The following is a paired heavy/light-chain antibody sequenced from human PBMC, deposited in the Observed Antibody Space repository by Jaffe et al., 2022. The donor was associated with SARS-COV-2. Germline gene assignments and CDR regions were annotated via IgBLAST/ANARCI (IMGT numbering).Light chain of an antibody. Sequence: EIVMTQSPATLSVSPGERATLSCRASQSVGSNLAWYQQKPGQAPRLLIYAASTRATGIPARFSGSGSGTEFTLTISSLQSEDFAVYYCQQYNNWPPYTFGQGTKLEIK. J-gene: IGKJ2*01. CDR3: QQYNNWPPYT. V-gene: IGKV3-15*01. CDR1: QSVGSN. CDR2: AAS.
Heavy chain of an antibody. J-gene: IGHJ6*02. Sequence: EVQVVESGGGLVQPGGSLRLSCAASGFIFSNYEMNWVRQAPGKGLEWVSYISSSGSTIYYADSVKGRFTISRDNAQNSLFLQMNSLRAEDTAVYFCAREACGGGSCYPDYYYYYAMDVWGQGTTVTVSS. CDR3: AREACGGGSCYPDYYYYYAMDV. D-gene: IGHD2-15*01. CDR2: ISSSGSTI. CDR1: GFIFSNYE. V-gene: IGHV3-48*03.